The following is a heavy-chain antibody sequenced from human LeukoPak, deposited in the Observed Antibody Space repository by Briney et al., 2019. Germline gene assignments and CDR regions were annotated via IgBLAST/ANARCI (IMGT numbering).Heavy chain of an antibody. J-gene: IGHJ4*02. CDR3: SRDLRGRDDY. V-gene: IGHV3-74*01. CDR2: INEGGSVT. D-gene: IGHD5-24*01. Sequence: GGSLRLSCAASGFTFSNYWMHWVRQAPGKGLVWVSRINEGGSVTDYADSVKGRFTISRDNAKNTLYLEMNSLRAEDTAVYYCSRDLRGRDDYWGQGTLVSVSS. CDR1: GFTFSNYW.